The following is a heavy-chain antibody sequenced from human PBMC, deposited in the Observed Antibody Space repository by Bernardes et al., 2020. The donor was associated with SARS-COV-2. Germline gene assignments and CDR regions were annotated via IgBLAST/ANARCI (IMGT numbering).Heavy chain of an antibody. J-gene: IGHJ4*02. CDR2: INHSGST. CDR1: GGSFSGYY. Sequence: SETLSLTCAVYGGSFSGYYWSWIRQPPGKGLEWMGEINHSGSTNYNPSLKSRVTISVDTSKNQFSLKLISLTAADTAVYYCARASKLRYFDSLYYDYFDYWGQGTLVTVSS. D-gene: IGHD3-9*01. V-gene: IGHV4-34*01. CDR3: ARASKLRYFDSLYYDYFDY.